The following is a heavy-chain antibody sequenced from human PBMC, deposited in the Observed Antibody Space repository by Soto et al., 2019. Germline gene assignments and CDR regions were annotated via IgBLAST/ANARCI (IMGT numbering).Heavy chain of an antibody. CDR3: ARVTYYYDSSGYSDGGDYYYGMDV. D-gene: IGHD3-22*01. J-gene: IGHJ6*02. Sequence: SETLSLTCTVSGGSISSGDYYWSWIRQPPGKGLEWIGYIYYSGSTYYNPSLKSRVTISVDTSKNQFSLKLSSVTAADTAVYYCARVTYYYDSSGYSDGGDYYYGMDVWGQGTTVT. CDR2: IYYSGST. CDR1: GGSISSGDYY. V-gene: IGHV4-30-4*01.